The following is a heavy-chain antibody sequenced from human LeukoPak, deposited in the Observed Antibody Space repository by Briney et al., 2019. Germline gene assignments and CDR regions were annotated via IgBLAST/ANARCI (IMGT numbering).Heavy chain of an antibody. J-gene: IGHJ4*02. V-gene: IGHV4-38-2*02. CDR1: GYSISSSYY. Sequence: PSETLSLTCTVSGYSISSSYYWGWIRQPPGKGLEWIGSIYYSGSTYYNPSLKSRVTISVDTSKNQFSLKLSSVTAADTAVYYCATGITMIVVVNYWGQGTLVTVSS. CDR3: ATGITMIVVVNY. CDR2: IYYSGST. D-gene: IGHD3-22*01.